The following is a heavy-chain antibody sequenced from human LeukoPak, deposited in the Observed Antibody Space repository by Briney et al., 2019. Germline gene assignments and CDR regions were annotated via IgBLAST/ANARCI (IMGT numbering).Heavy chain of an antibody. CDR1: GFTFSSYA. Sequence: PGGSLRLSCAASGFTFSSYAMSWVRQAPGKGLEWVSAISGSGGSTYYADSVKGRFTISRDNSKNTLYLQMNSLRAEDTAVYYCAKYCGGDCLYGMDVWGQGTTVTVSS. D-gene: IGHD2-21*02. J-gene: IGHJ6*02. V-gene: IGHV3-23*01. CDR3: AKYCGGDCLYGMDV. CDR2: ISGSGGST.